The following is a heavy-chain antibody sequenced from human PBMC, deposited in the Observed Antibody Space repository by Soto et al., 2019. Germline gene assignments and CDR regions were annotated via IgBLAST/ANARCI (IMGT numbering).Heavy chain of an antibody. Sequence: QVQLVQSGAEVKKPGASVKVSCKASGYTFTSYGISWVRQAPGQGLEWVGWISAYNGNTNHAQKFQGRVTMTTDTSTSTAYMELRSLRSHDTAVYYCARGGKYCTNGVCYFYGMDVWGQGTTVTGSS. D-gene: IGHD2-8*01. J-gene: IGHJ6*02. CDR2: ISAYNGNT. CDR1: GYTFTSYG. V-gene: IGHV1-18*01. CDR3: ARGGKYCTNGVCYFYGMDV.